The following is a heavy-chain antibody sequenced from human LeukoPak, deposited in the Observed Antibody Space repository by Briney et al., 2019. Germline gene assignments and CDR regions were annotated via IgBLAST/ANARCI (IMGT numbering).Heavy chain of an antibody. J-gene: IGHJ5*02. CDR3: ARGYDFWSGSNWFDP. Sequence: SVKVSCKASGGTSSSYAISWVRQAPGQGLEWMGRIIPIFGTANYAQKFQGRVTITTDESTSTAYMELSSLRSEDTAVYYCARGYDFWSGSNWFDPWGQGTLVTVSS. CDR1: GGTSSSYA. D-gene: IGHD3-3*01. V-gene: IGHV1-69*05. CDR2: IIPIFGTA.